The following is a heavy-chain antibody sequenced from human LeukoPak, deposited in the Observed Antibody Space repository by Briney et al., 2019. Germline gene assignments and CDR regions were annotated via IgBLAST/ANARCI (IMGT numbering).Heavy chain of an antibody. CDR1: GFTYSSYP. CDR3: ASAVGDIVATIFDY. D-gene: IGHD5-12*01. Sequence: GGSLTLSRAASGFTYSSYPMHWVRQAPAKGREWVAVISYDGSNKYYADSVKDRFTISRDNCYITMYLQMNSLRAEDTAVYYCASAVGDIVATIFDYWGQGTLVTVSS. J-gene: IGHJ4*02. V-gene: IGHV3-30-3*01. CDR2: ISYDGSNK.